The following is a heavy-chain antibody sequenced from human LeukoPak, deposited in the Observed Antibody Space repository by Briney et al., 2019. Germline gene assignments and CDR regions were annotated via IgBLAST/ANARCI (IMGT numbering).Heavy chain of an antibody. CDR3: AILPGYSSGWYEVNY. D-gene: IGHD6-13*01. V-gene: IGHV3-23*01. Sequence: GGSLRLSCAASGFTFSSYAMNWVRQAPGKGLEWVSGISGSGGSTYYADPVTGRFTISRDNSRNTLYLQMNSPRAEDTAVYYCAILPGYSSGWYEVNYWGQGTLVTVSS. CDR1: GFTFSSYA. CDR2: ISGSGGST. J-gene: IGHJ4*02.